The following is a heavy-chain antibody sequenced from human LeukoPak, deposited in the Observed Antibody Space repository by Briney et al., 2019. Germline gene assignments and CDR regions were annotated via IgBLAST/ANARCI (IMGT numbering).Heavy chain of an antibody. Sequence: KTSETLSLTCTVSGGSISSSSYYWGWIRQPPGKGLEWIGSIYYSGSTYYNPSLKSRVTTSVDTSKNQFSLKLSSVTAADTAVYYCARNSSPGGGYFDYWGQGTLVTVSS. CDR1: GGSISSSSYY. J-gene: IGHJ4*02. CDR2: IYYSGST. V-gene: IGHV4-39*01. D-gene: IGHD6-6*01. CDR3: ARNSSPGGGYFDY.